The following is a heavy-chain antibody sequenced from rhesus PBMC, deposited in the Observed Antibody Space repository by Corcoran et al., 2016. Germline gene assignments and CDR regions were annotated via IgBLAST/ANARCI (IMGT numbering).Heavy chain of an antibody. J-gene: IGHJ4*01. Sequence: QVQLQESGPVLVKPSEPLSLTCAVSCGSLRSKYLNLLRRSPGQGLECIGYIVGCGWNTRYNPSIKSRVTISTDTSKNQCVLKVSSVTAADTAVYYCARYCGCTGSDCYLDYWGQGVLVTVSS. CDR3: ARYCGCTGSDCYLDY. D-gene: IGHD2-21*01. V-gene: IGHV4-147*01. CDR2: IVGCGWNT. CDR1: CGSLRSKY.